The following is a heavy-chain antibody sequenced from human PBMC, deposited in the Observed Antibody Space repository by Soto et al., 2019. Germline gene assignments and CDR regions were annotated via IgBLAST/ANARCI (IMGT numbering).Heavy chain of an antibody. CDR1: GGTFSSYD. CDR3: ASARYNTYYYDSSVAQVNAFDI. CDR2: IIPIFGTA. J-gene: IGHJ3*02. D-gene: IGHD3-22*01. V-gene: IGHV1-69*13. Sequence: SVKVSCKASGGTFSSYDISWVRQAPGQGLEWMGGIIPIFGTANYAQKLQGRVTITADESTSTAYMELSSLRSEDTAVYYCASARYNTYYYDSSVAQVNAFDIWGQGTMVTVSS.